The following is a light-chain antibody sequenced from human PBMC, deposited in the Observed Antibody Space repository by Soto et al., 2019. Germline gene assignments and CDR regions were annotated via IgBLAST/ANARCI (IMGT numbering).Light chain of an antibody. V-gene: IGLV2-18*02. CDR2: EVT. Sequence: QSALTQPPSVSGSPGQSVTISCTGTSSDVGSYNRVSWYQQPPGTAPKLMIYEVTNRPSGVPDRFSGTKSGNTASLTISGRQAEDEADYYCSSYTTDTTVVFGGGTKLTVL. CDR1: SSDVGSYNR. CDR3: SSYTTDTTVV. J-gene: IGLJ2*01.